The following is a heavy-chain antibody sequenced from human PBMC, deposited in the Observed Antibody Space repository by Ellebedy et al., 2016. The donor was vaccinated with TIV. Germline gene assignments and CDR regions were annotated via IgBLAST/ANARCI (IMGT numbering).Heavy chain of an antibody. D-gene: IGHD6-19*01. J-gene: IGHJ5*02. CDR1: GYTFTSYY. CDR3: TRGFSIAVAGNWFDP. V-gene: IGHV1-69*13. CDR2: IIPIFGTA. Sequence: ASVKVSCKASGYTFTSYYVHWVRQAPGQGLEWMGGIIPIFGTANYAQKFQGRVTITADESTSTAYMKLSSLRSDDTAVYYCTRGFSIAVAGNWFDPWGQGTLVTVSS.